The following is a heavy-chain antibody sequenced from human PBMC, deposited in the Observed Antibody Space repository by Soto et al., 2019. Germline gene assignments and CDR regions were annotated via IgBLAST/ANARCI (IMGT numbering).Heavy chain of an antibody. D-gene: IGHD2-15*01. V-gene: IGHV3-33*01. CDR3: ARWWPKHPFDY. CDR1: GFTFSSYG. CDR2: IWYDGSNK. Sequence: GGSLRLSCAASGFTFSSYGMHWVRQAPGKGLEWVAVIWYDGSNKYYADSVKGRFTISRDNSKNTLYLQMNSLRAEDTAVYYCARWWPKHPFDYWGQGTLVTVSS. J-gene: IGHJ4*02.